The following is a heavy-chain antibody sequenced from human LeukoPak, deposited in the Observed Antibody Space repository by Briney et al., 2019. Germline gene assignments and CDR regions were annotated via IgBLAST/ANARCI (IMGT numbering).Heavy chain of an antibody. CDR1: GYTFSSYG. CDR3: AKDDWNDQDLGY. V-gene: IGHV1-18*01. J-gene: IGHJ4*02. CDR2: ISAYNGNT. D-gene: IGHD1-1*01. Sequence: ASVKVSCKASGYTFSSYGISWVRQAPGQGLEWMGWISAYNGNTNYAQKLQGRVTMTTDTSTFTASMELRSLTSDDTAVYYCAKDDWNDQDLGYWGQGTLVTVSS.